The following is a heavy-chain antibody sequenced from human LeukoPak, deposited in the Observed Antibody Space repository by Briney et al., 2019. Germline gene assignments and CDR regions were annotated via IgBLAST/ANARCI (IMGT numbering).Heavy chain of an antibody. Sequence: SETLSLTCTVSGGSISSSSYYWGWIRQPPGKGLEWIGSIYYSGSTYYNPSLKSRVTISVDTSKNQFSLKLSSVTAADTAMYYCARHGIAAAGTGAFDIWGQGTMVTVSS. CDR1: GGSISSSSYY. D-gene: IGHD6-13*01. CDR2: IYYSGST. J-gene: IGHJ3*02. V-gene: IGHV4-39*01. CDR3: ARHGIAAAGTGAFDI.